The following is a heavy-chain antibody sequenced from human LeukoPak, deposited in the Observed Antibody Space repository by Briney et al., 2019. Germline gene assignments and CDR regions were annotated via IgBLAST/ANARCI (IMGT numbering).Heavy chain of an antibody. CDR3: TRSTNLEAFDI. CDR1: GGSFSSGTYY. J-gene: IGHJ3*02. D-gene: IGHD2-8*01. CDR2: IYYSGST. V-gene: IGHV4-61*01. Sequence: SETLSLTCTVSGGSFSSGTYYWSWIRQPPGKGLEWIGYIYYSGSTSYNPSLKSRVTISVDTSKNQCSLKLSSVTTADTAVYYCTRSTNLEAFDIWGQGTMVTVSS.